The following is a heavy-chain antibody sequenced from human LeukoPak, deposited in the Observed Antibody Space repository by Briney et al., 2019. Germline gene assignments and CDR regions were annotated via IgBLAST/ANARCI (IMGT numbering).Heavy chain of an antibody. CDR3: AKRGVVIRVILVGFHKQAYYFDY. Sequence: GGSLRLSCAASGITLSNYGMSWVRQAPGKGLEWVAGISDSGGSKKYADSVKGRFTISRDNPKNTLYLQMNSLRVEDTAVYFCAKRGVVIRVILVGFHKQAYYFDYWGQGALVTVSS. V-gene: IGHV3-23*01. CDR1: GITLSNYG. J-gene: IGHJ4*02. D-gene: IGHD3-22*01. CDR2: ISDSGGSK.